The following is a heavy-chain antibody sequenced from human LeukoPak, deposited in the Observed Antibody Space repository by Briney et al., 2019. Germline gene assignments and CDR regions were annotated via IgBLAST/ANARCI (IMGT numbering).Heavy chain of an antibody. CDR1: GGSFSSYY. D-gene: IGHD3-22*01. Sequence: SETLSLTCTVSGGSFSSYYWSWIRQPPGKGLEWIGYIYYSGSTNYNPSLKSRVTMSVDTSKNQFSLKLSSVTAADTAVYYCARAEAYYYDSSGYYYGSTDAFDIWGQGTMVTVSS. CDR3: ARAEAYYYDSSGYYYGSTDAFDI. V-gene: IGHV4-59*12. J-gene: IGHJ3*02. CDR2: IYYSGST.